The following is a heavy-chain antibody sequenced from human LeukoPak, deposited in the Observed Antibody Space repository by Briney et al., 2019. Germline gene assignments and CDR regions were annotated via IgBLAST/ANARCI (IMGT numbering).Heavy chain of an antibody. CDR1: GFTFSSYS. CDR3: ARGRLVQEYFDY. CDR2: ISGSSSTI. V-gene: IGHV3-48*01. J-gene: IGHJ4*02. D-gene: IGHD6-19*01. Sequence: GGSLRLSCAASGFTFSSYSMNWVRQAPGKGLEWVSYISGSSSTIYYADSVKGRFTISRDNAKNSLYLQMNSLRAEDTAVYYCARGRLVQEYFDYWGQGTLVTVSS.